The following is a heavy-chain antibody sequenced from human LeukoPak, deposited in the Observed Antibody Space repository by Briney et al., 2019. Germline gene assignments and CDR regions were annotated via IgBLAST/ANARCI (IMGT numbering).Heavy chain of an antibody. Sequence: QPGGSLRLSCVASGFTISSYGMHWVRQAPGKGLVWVSGISSDGSTTNYAASVKGRFHISIDNGKNTVYLQIDCLIGEDPAVYFFVRTSAGPEYWGQGTRVTVSS. J-gene: IGHJ4*02. CDR1: GFTISSYG. V-gene: IGHV3-74*01. CDR2: ISSDGSTT. D-gene: IGHD6-19*01. CDR3: VRTSAGPEY.